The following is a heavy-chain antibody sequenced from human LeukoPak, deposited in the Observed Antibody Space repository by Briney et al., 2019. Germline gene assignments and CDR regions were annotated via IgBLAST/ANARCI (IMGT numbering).Heavy chain of an antibody. Sequence: GGSLRLSCVASGFTFTGHSMHWVRQAPGKGLEWVAVVANDEKTIFYADSLKGRFTVSRDNSKNTVYLQMNSLRDEDTAVYYCARVWLQSKSLPDWGQGTLVTVSS. D-gene: IGHD5-24*01. CDR2: VANDEKTI. J-gene: IGHJ4*02. CDR3: ARVWLQSKSLPD. CDR1: GFTFTGHS. V-gene: IGHV3-30*04.